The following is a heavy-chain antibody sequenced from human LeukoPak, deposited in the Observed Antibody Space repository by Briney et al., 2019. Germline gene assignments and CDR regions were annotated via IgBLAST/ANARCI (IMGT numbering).Heavy chain of an antibody. V-gene: IGHV3-7*01. Sequence: PGGSLRLSCAASGFTFSTYWISWVRHAPGKGLEWVAHIKPDGSEEYYLDSVKGRFTISRDNAGNSLYLQMSSLGAEDTAVYYCARGIGDYWGQGTLVTVSS. CDR3: ARGIGDY. CDR1: GFTFSTYW. D-gene: IGHD2/OR15-2a*01. J-gene: IGHJ4*02. CDR2: IKPDGSEE.